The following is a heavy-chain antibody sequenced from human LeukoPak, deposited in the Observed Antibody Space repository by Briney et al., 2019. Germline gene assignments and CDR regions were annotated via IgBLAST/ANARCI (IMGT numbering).Heavy chain of an antibody. CDR2: ISYDGGNK. D-gene: IGHD3-3*01. CDR1: GFTFSSYA. V-gene: IGHV3-30-3*01. Sequence: GGSLRLSCAASGFTFSSYAMHWVRQAPGKGLEWVAVISYDGGNKYYADSVKGRFTISRDNSKNTLYLRMNSLRAEDTAVYYCARETLLRFLQYNWFDPWGQGTLVTVSS. J-gene: IGHJ5*02. CDR3: ARETLLRFLQYNWFDP.